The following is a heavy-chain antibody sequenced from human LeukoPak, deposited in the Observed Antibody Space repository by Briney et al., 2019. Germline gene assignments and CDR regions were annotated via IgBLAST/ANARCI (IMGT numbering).Heavy chain of an antibody. D-gene: IGHD2-15*01. J-gene: IGHJ4*02. Sequence: PGGSLRLSCTSSGFILSSFAMSWVRQAPGKGLEWVSSISSPGGNTYYADSVKGRFTISRDNSKNALYLQMNSLRAEDTAVYYCAKFFWAATDFFFDYWGQGTLVTVS. V-gene: IGHV3-23*01. CDR1: GFILSSFA. CDR3: AKFFWAATDFFFDY. CDR2: ISSPGGNT.